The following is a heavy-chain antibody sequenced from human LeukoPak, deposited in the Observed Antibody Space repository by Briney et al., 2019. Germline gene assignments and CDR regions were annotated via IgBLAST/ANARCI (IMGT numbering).Heavy chain of an antibody. CDR1: GYSISSGYY. CDR2: IYHSGST. J-gene: IGHJ4*02. V-gene: IGHV4-38-2*02. D-gene: IGHD3-22*01. Sequence: PSETMSLTCAVSGYSISSGYYWGWIRQPPGKGLGWIGSIYHSGSTYYNPSLKSRVTMSVDTSKNQFSLRLNSVTAADTAVYYCARDALHYFDTSGYFSDFWGQGTLVTVSS. CDR3: ARDALHYFDTSGYFSDF.